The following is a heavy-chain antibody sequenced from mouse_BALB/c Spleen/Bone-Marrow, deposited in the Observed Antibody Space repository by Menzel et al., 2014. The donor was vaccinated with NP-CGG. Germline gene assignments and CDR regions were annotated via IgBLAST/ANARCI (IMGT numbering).Heavy chain of an antibody. Sequence: VKLQESGAELVKPGASVKLSCKASGYTFTSYCLYWVKQRPGQGLEWIGEINPSNGGTNFNERFKSKASLTVDKSSSTAYMQLNSLTSEDSAVYYCTRRSLLSDYYSMDYWGQGTSVTVSS. V-gene: IGHV1S81*02. J-gene: IGHJ4*01. CDR2: INPSNGGT. CDR1: GYTFTSYC. D-gene: IGHD2-10*01. CDR3: TRRSLLSDYYSMDY.